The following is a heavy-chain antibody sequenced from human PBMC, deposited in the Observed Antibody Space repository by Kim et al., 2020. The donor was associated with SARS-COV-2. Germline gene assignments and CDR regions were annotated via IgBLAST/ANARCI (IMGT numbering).Heavy chain of an antibody. V-gene: IGHV1-3*01. CDR3: ARVAVAPDHYGLDV. Sequence: ASVKVSCKASGYTFTSYAMHWVRQAPGQRLEWMGWINAGNGNTKYSQKFQGRVTITRVTSASTAYMELSSLRSEDMAVYYCARVAVAPDHYGLDVWGQGTTVTGSS. CDR1: GYTFTSYA. J-gene: IGHJ6*02. CDR2: INAGNGNT. D-gene: IGHD6-19*01.